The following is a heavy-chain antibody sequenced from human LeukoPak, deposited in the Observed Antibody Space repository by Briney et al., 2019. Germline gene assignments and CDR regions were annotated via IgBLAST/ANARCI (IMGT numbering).Heavy chain of an antibody. CDR2: IYYSGST. D-gene: IGHD6-6*01. V-gene: IGHV4-4*02. CDR3: AIIPYASSSGGVY. Sequence: TSGTLSLTCAVSGVSISSSNWWCWVRQPPGKGLVWIGEIYYSGSTNYNPSLNSRVTISLDKSKNQFSLKLGSVTAADTAVYYCAIIPYASSSGGVYWGQGTLVTVSS. CDR1: GVSISSSNW. J-gene: IGHJ4*02.